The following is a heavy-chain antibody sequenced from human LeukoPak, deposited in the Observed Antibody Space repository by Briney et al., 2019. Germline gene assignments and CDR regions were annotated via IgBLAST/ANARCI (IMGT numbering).Heavy chain of an antibody. CDR3: GRKAGDCGGGSCYSIDY. V-gene: IGHV1-69*05. CDR1: GGSFSSEA. J-gene: IGHJ4*02. CDR2: IIPIFGTA. Sequence: SVKVSCKAFGGSFSSEAISWVRQAPGQGLEWMGGIIPIFGTANYAQKFQGRVTITTDGSTTTAYREVSSLRSEHTAVYYCGRKAGDCGGGSCYSIDYWGQGTLVTVSS. D-gene: IGHD2-15*01.